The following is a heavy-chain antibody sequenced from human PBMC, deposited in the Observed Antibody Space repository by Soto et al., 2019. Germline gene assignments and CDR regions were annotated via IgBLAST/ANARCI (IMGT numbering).Heavy chain of an antibody. J-gene: IGHJ4*02. V-gene: IGHV3-21*01. D-gene: IGHD3-22*01. CDR1: GFTFSSYS. CDR3: ARDLMVGSGYSYYFDY. CDR2: ISSSSSYI. Sequence: GGSLRLSCAASGFTFSSYSMNWVRQAPGKGLEWVSSISSSSSYIYYADSVKGRFTISRDNAKNSLYLQMNSLRAEDTAVYYCARDLMVGSGYSYYFDYWGQGTLVTVSS.